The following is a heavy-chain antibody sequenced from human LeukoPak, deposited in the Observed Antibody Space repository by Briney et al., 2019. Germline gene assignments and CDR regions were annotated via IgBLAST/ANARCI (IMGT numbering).Heavy chain of an antibody. Sequence: PGGSLRLSCAASGFTFSSHAMHWVRQAPGKGREWVAVISYDGSNKYFADSVKGRFTISRDNSKNTLYLQMNSLRAEDTAVYYCARDRTGIRNWFDHWGQGTLVTVSS. CDR2: ISYDGSNK. CDR1: GFTFSSHA. V-gene: IGHV3-30*01. D-gene: IGHD6-13*01. CDR3: ARDRTGIRNWFDH. J-gene: IGHJ5*02.